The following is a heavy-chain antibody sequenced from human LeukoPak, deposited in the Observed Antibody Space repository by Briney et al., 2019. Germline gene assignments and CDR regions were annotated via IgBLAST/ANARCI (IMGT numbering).Heavy chain of an antibody. Sequence: SETLSLTCAVYGGSFSGYYWSWIRQPPGKGLEWIGEINHSGSTNYNPSLKSRVTISVDTSKNQFSLKLSSVTAADTAVYYCARGRVLLWFGEFRWFDPWGQGTLVTVSS. CDR2: INHSGST. CDR3: ARGRVLLWFGEFRWFDP. V-gene: IGHV4-34*01. J-gene: IGHJ5*02. CDR1: GGSFSGYY. D-gene: IGHD3-10*01.